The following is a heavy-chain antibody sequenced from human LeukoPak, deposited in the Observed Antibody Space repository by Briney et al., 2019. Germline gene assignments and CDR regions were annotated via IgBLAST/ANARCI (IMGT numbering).Heavy chain of an antibody. V-gene: IGHV4-39*01. CDR1: GGSVSSTTYF. Sequence: PSEALSLTCTVSGGSVSSTTYFWSWIRQPPGKGPEWIASINYSGSTYYNPSLKSRVTISVDTSENQFSLKLSSVTAADTAVYYCARYVVYGSGKYYFDYWGQGTLVTVSS. D-gene: IGHD3-10*01. CDR2: INYSGST. CDR3: ARYVVYGSGKYYFDY. J-gene: IGHJ4*02.